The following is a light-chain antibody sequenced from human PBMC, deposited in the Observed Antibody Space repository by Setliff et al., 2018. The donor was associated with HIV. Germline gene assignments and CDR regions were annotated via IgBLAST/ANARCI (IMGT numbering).Light chain of an antibody. J-gene: IGLJ1*01. CDR1: ASDIGNYKY. CDR3: CSYAGTYTSLYV. CDR2: DVT. Sequence: QSALTQPRSVSGSPGQSVTISCTGTASDIGNYKYVSWYQQQPDKAPKLIIYDVTKRPSGVPDRFSGSKSGNTASLTLSGLQSEDEGDYFCCSYAGTYTSLYVFGAGTKVTVL. V-gene: IGLV2-11*01.